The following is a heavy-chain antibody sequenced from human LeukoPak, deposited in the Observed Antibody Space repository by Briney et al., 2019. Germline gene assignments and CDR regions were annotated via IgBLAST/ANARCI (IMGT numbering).Heavy chain of an antibody. J-gene: IGHJ4*02. CDR2: INGDGGNT. Sequence: GGSLRLSCAASGFIFSNYWMHWVRQAPGKGLVWVSRINGDGGNTIYADSVKGRFTISRDNAKNTLYLQMNSLTAEDTAVYYCARQYSYGHDYWGQGTLVTVSS. CDR1: GFIFSNYW. D-gene: IGHD5-18*01. V-gene: IGHV3-74*01. CDR3: ARQYSYGHDY.